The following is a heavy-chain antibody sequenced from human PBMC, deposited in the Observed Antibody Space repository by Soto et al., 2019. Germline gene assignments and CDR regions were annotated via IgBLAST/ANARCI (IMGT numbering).Heavy chain of an antibody. Sequence: GASLRLSCAASGFTVSSNYMSWVRQAPGKGLEWVSVIYSGGSTYYADSVKGRFTISRDNSKNTLYLQMNSLRAEDTAVYYCATGEQYGDDAKTYYMDVWGKGTTVTVSS. CDR3: ATGEQYGDDAKTYYMDV. V-gene: IGHV3-66*01. J-gene: IGHJ6*03. CDR2: IYSGGST. CDR1: GFTVSSNY. D-gene: IGHD4-17*01.